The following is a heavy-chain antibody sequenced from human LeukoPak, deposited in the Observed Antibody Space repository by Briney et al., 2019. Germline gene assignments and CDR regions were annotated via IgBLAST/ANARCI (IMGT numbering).Heavy chain of an antibody. Sequence: GGSLRLSCAASGFIFSNYGMSWVRQAPGKGLEWVSAIGGDGGSTYYADSVKGRFTISRDNSKNTLYLQMNSLRAEDTALYYCAKQNYASGSPYYFDYWGQGALVTVSS. D-gene: IGHD3-10*01. CDR1: GFIFSNYG. V-gene: IGHV3-23*01. J-gene: IGHJ4*02. CDR2: IGGDGGST. CDR3: AKQNYASGSPYYFDY.